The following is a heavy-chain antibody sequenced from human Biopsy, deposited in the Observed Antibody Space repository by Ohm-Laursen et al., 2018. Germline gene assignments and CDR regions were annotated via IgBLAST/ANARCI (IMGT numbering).Heavy chain of an antibody. Sequence: TLSLTCAVSGYSISTGYYWGWIRQPPGKGLEWIGSIFHTGTTYYNPSLKSRVTISVDTSKNQFSLKLISVTAADTAMYYCARALSPHLQSGYLWGQGTLVTVSS. CDR2: IFHTGTT. D-gene: IGHD5-24*01. CDR3: ARALSPHLQSGYL. CDR1: GYSISTGYY. V-gene: IGHV4-38-2*01. J-gene: IGHJ5*02.